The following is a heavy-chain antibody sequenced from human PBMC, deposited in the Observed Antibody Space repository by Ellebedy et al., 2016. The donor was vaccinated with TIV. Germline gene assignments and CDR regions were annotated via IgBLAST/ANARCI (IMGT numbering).Heavy chain of an antibody. J-gene: IGHJ5*02. CDR2: IGSDGAAI. Sequence: PGGSLRLSCLASGFTFNTYTMYWFRQAPGKGLEYVSSIGSDGAAIYYADSVNGRFTISRDNSKNTLYLQMGSLGAEDIAVYHCAREITMGYFDPWGPGTLVTVSS. CDR3: AREITMGYFDP. V-gene: IGHV3-64*02. D-gene: IGHD5-18*01. CDR1: GFTFNTYT.